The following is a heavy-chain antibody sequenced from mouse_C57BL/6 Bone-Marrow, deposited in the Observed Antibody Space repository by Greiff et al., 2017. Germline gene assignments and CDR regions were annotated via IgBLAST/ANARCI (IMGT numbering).Heavy chain of an antibody. D-gene: IGHD2-4*01. CDR1: GYTFTSHW. Sequence: VQLQQSGPELVRPGASVKISCKAPGYTFTSHWMQWVRQRPGQGLVWFGEIFPGSGSTYYNETFKGQATLTVDTSSSTAYMQVSSLAYEDSAVYFCARSGGYDYGAWVAYWGQGTLVTVSA. J-gene: IGHJ3*01. CDR3: ARSGGYDYGAWVAY. CDR2: IFPGSGST. V-gene: IGHV1-56*01.